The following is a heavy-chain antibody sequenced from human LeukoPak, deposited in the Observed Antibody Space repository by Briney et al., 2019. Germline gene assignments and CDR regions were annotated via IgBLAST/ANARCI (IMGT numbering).Heavy chain of an antibody. CDR3: TRRIDSYGYPY. V-gene: IGHV3-73*01. CDR2: IRSKANSYAT. J-gene: IGHJ4*02. Sequence: PGGSLRLSCAASGFTFSGSAMHWVRQASGKGLEWVGRIRSKANSYATAYAASVKGRFTISRDGSKNTAYLQMNSLKTEDTAVYYCTRRIDSYGYPYWGQGTLVTVSS. CDR1: GFTFSGSA. D-gene: IGHD5-18*01.